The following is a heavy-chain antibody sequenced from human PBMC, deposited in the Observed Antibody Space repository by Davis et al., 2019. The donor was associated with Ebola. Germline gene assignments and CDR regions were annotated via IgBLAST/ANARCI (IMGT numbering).Heavy chain of an antibody. J-gene: IGHJ4*02. V-gene: IGHV3-21*01. CDR3: ASGLDY. Sequence: GESLKISCAASGFTFSSYAMSWVRQAPGKGLEWVSTISKSSIYRYYADSVKGRFTISRDNAKNSLYLQMSSLIVEDTGVYYCASGLDYWGQGILVTVSS. CDR2: ISKSSIYR. CDR1: GFTFSSYA.